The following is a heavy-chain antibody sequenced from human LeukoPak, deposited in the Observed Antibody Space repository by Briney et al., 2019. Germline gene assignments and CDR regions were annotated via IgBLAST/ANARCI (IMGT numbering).Heavy chain of an antibody. Sequence: ASVKVSCKASGYTFISYGISWVRQAPGQGLEWMGWISTYNGNTNYAQNLQGRVTMTTDTSTSTAYMELRSLRSDDTAVYYCARVPDSWDDGGDYWGQGTLVTVSS. CDR3: ARVPDSWDDGGDY. CDR2: ISTYNGNT. CDR1: GYTFISYG. V-gene: IGHV1-18*01. D-gene: IGHD1-20*01. J-gene: IGHJ4*02.